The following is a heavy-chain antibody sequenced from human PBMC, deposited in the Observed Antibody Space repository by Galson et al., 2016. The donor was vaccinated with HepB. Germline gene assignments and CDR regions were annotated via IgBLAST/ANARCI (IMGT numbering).Heavy chain of an antibody. Sequence: PALVKPTQTLTLTCTFSGFSLSTNEMCVSWIRQPPGKALEWLALIDWDDDKFYSTSLKTRLTISKDTSKNQVVLTMTNMDPVDTATYYCARIKRDRYFDWGHYYWYLDLWGRGTLVTVSS. CDR3: ARIKRDRYFDWGHYYWYLDL. D-gene: IGHD3-9*01. CDR2: IDWDDDK. CDR1: GFSLSTNEMC. J-gene: IGHJ2*01. V-gene: IGHV2-70*01.